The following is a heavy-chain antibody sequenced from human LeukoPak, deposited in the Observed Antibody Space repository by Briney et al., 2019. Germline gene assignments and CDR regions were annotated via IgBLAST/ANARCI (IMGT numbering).Heavy chain of an antibody. CDR3: ARQTYYYDSSLDY. J-gene: IGHJ4*02. Sequence: ASVKVSCKASGYTFTGYYMHWVRQAPGQGLEWMGWINPNGGGTNYAQKFQGRVTMTRDTSISTAYMELSRLRSDDTAVYYCARQTYYYDSSLDYWGQGTLVTVSS. V-gene: IGHV1-2*02. CDR1: GYTFTGYY. D-gene: IGHD3-22*01. CDR2: INPNGGGT.